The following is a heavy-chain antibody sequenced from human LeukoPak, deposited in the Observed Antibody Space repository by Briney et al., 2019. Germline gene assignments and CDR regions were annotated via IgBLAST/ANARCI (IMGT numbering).Heavy chain of an antibody. V-gene: IGHV1-2*02. CDR2: INPNSGGT. J-gene: IGHJ4*02. D-gene: IGHD3-9*01. Sequence: ASVKVSCKASGYTFTDYYMHWVRQAPGQGLEWMGWINPNSGGTNYAQKFQGRVTMTRDTSISTAYMELSRLRSDDTAVYYCARVPDWLLWRYYFDYWGQGTLVTVSS. CDR1: GYTFTDYY. CDR3: ARVPDWLLWRYYFDY.